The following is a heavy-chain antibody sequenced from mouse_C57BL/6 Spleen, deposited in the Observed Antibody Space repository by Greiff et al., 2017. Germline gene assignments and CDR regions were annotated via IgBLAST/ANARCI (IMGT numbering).Heavy chain of an antibody. D-gene: IGHD2-5*01. CDR3: ARVSNYVNYAMDY. Sequence: QVQLKESGAELVKPGASVKMSCKASGYTFTSYWITWVKQRPGQGLEWIGDIYPGSGSTNYNEKFKSKATLTVDTSSSTAYMQLSSLTSEDSAVYYCARVSNYVNYAMDYWGQGTSVTVSS. CDR2: IYPGSGST. V-gene: IGHV1-55*01. J-gene: IGHJ4*01. CDR1: GYTFTSYW.